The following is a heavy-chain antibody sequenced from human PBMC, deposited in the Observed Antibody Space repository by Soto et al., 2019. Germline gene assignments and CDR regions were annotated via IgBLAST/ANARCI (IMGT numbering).Heavy chain of an antibody. CDR2: MNPNSGNT. CDR3: ARGLIAAAGTSVGYDP. V-gene: IGHV1-8*01. CDR1: GYTFTSYD. D-gene: IGHD6-13*01. J-gene: IGHJ5*02. Sequence: ASVKVSCKASGYTFTSYDINWVRQATGQGLEWMGWMNPNSGNTGYAQKFQGRVTMTRNTSISTAYMELSSLRSDDTAVYYCARGLIAAAGTSVGYDPWGQGTLVTVSS.